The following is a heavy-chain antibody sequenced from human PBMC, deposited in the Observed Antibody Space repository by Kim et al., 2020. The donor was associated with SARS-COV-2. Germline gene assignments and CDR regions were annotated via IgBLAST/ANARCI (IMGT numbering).Heavy chain of an antibody. CDR1: GDSVSSNSAA. Sequence: SQTLSLTCAISGDSVSSNSAAWNWIRQSPSRGLEWLGRTYYRSKWYNDYAVSVKSRITINPDTSKNQFSLQLNSVTPEDTAVYYCARDQGLIVVVPAAQIDPYYFDYWGQGTLVTVSS. J-gene: IGHJ4*02. CDR2: TYYRSKWYN. V-gene: IGHV6-1*01. CDR3: ARDQGLIVVVPAAQIDPYYFDY. D-gene: IGHD2-2*01.